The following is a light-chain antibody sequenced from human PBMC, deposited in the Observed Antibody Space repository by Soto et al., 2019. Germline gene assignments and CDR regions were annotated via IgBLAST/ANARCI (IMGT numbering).Light chain of an antibody. Sequence: QSVLTQPASVSGSPGQSITISCTGTSSDVGGYNYVSWYQQYPGKAPKLMIYDVSNRPSGVSNRFSGSKSDNTASLTISGLQAEDEADYYCSSYTSFSTYVFGTGTKLTVL. CDR2: DVS. CDR1: SSDVGGYNY. CDR3: SSYTSFSTYV. V-gene: IGLV2-14*03. J-gene: IGLJ1*01.